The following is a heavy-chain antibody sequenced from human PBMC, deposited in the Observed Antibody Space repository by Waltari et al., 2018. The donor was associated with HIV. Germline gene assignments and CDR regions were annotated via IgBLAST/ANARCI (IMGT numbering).Heavy chain of an antibody. V-gene: IGHV6-1*01. J-gene: IGHJ6*02. D-gene: IGHD3-22*01. CDR3: ARDSNYYDSSGYRYYYGMDV. Sequence: QVQLQQSGPGLVKPSQTLSLTCAISGDSVSSNSAAWNWIRQSPSRGLECLGRTYYRSKWSNDYAVSVKSRITINSDTSKNQFSLQLNSVSPEDTAVYYCARDSNYYDSSGYRYYYGMDVWGQGTTVTVSS. CDR2: TYYRSKWSN. CDR1: GDSVSSNSAA.